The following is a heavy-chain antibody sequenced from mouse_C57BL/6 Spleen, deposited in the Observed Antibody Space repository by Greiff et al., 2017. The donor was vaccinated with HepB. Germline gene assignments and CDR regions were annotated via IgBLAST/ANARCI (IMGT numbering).Heavy chain of an antibody. CDR1: GYAFSSSW. CDR3: AREYYDYGDYAMDY. Sequence: VKLMESGPELVKPGASVKISCKASGYAFSSSWMNWVKQRPGKGLEWIGRIYPGDGDTNYNGKFKGKATLTADKSSSTAYMQLSSLTSEDSAVYFCAREYYDYGDYAMDYWGQGTSVTVSS. J-gene: IGHJ4*01. V-gene: IGHV1-82*01. D-gene: IGHD2-4*01. CDR2: IYPGDGDT.